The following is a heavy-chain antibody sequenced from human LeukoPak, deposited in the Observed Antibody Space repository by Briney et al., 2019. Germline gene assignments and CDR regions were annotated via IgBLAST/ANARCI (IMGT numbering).Heavy chain of an antibody. CDR3: ARIDPVGRT. V-gene: IGHV3-20*04. Sequence: GDSLRLSCSGSGFIVGVYGASWVPQPPGRGLQWVSDISRRGATTGYADPAQGRFTIYRDNAKNFVYIQMDRLRAEDTALYYCARIDPVGRTWGQGTLVLVSA. D-gene: IGHD1-26*01. CDR2: ISRRGATT. J-gene: IGHJ4*02. CDR1: GFIVGVYG.